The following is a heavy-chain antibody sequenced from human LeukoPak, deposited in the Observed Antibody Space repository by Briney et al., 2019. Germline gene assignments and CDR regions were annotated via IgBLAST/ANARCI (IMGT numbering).Heavy chain of an antibody. CDR1: GGSISSSTYY. D-gene: IGHD5-18*01. J-gene: IGHJ4*02. V-gene: IGHV4-39*07. CDR3: ARDLSSYGHLNHFDY. CDR2: ISYSGNI. Sequence: SETLSLTCTVSGGSISSSTYYWGWIRQPPGKGLEWIGSISYSGNIYYNPSLKSRVTISVDTSKNQLSLKLSSVTAADSAVYYCARDLSSYGHLNHFDYWGQGTLVTVSS.